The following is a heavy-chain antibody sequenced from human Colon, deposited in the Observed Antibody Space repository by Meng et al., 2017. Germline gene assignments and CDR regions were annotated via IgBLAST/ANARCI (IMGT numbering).Heavy chain of an antibody. CDR2: IDWDDDK. V-gene: IGHV2-70*04. J-gene: IGHJ4*02. D-gene: IGHD3-22*01. Sequence: SGLTLVKPTQTLTLTCTFSGFSLSTTGMRVSWIRQPPGKALEWLARIDWDDDKFYSTSLKTRLTISKDTSKNQVVLTMTNMDPVDTATYYCARTINYDSSNYIPFDYWGQGTLVTVSS. CDR1: GFSLSTTGMR. CDR3: ARTINYDSSNYIPFDY.